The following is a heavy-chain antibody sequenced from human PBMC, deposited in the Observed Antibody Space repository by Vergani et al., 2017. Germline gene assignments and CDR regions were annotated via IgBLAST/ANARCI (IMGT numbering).Heavy chain of an antibody. Sequence: QVQLVQSGAEVKKPGASVKVSCKASGYTFTGYYMHWVRQAPGQGLEWMGWINPNSGGTNYAQKLQGRVTMTTDTSTSTAYMELRSLRSDDTAVYYCAGGGYSYGMVEYYFDYWGQGTLVTVSS. CDR3: AGGGYSYGMVEYYFDY. CDR2: INPNSGGT. J-gene: IGHJ4*02. V-gene: IGHV1-2*02. D-gene: IGHD5-18*01. CDR1: GYTFTGYY.